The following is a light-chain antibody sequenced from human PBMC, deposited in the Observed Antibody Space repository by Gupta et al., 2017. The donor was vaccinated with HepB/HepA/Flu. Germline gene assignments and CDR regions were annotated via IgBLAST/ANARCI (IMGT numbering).Light chain of an antibody. V-gene: IGKV1-39*01. CDR2: DAS. Sequence: DIQMTQSPSSLSASLGDRVIITCRASQSISSYLNWYQQKPGKAPKLLIYDASSLQSGVPSRFSGSGSGTDFTVTISSLQPEDFATYYCQQSHSIPRTFGGGTKVEI. CDR3: QQSHSIPRT. CDR1: QSISSY. J-gene: IGKJ4*02.